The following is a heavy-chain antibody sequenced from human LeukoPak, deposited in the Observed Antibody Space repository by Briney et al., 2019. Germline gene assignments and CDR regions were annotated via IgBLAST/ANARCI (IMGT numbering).Heavy chain of an antibody. CDR2: IYYSGST. CDR3: PRRRYQYDSSGYPDAFDI. D-gene: IGHD3-22*01. Sequence: PSETLSLTCTVSGGSISSSSYYWGWIRQPPGKGLEWIGSIYYSGSTYYNPSLKSRVTISVDTSKNQFYLKLSSVTATGRAGCYCPRRRYQYDSSGYPDAFDIWGQGTMVTVSS. V-gene: IGHV4-39*01. CDR1: GGSISSSSYY. J-gene: IGHJ3*02.